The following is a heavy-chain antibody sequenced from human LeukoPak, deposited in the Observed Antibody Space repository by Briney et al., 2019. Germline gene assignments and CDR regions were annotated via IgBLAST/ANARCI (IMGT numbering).Heavy chain of an antibody. CDR2: IYYSGST. Sequence: SETLSLTCTVSGGSISSYYWSWIRQPPGKGLEWIGYIYYSGSTNYNPSLKSRVTISVDTSKNQFSLKLSSVTAADTAVYYCARGDCSSTSCPRDYWGQGTLVTVSS. CDR3: ARGDCSSTSCPRDY. J-gene: IGHJ4*02. CDR1: GGSISSYY. V-gene: IGHV4-59*01. D-gene: IGHD2-2*01.